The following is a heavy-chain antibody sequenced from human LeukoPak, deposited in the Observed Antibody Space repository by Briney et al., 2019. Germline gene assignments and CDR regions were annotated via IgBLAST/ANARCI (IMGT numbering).Heavy chain of an antibody. CDR3: AREARDGYNYGWFDP. J-gene: IGHJ5*02. CDR1: GITFSSYG. D-gene: IGHD5-24*01. Sequence: GGSLRLSCAASGITFSSYGMHWVRQAPGKGLEWVAVIWYDGSNKYYADSVKGRFTISRDKSKNTLYLQMNSLRAEDTAVYYCAREARDGYNYGWFDPWGQGTLVTVSS. CDR2: IWYDGSNK. V-gene: IGHV3-33*08.